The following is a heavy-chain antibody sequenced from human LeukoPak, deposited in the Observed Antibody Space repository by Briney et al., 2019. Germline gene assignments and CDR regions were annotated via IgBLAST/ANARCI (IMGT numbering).Heavy chain of an antibody. V-gene: IGHV4-59*12. CDR2: IYYSGST. Sequence: SETLSLTCTVSGGSISSYYWSWIRQPPGKGLEWIGYIYYSGSTNYNPSLKSRVTISVDTSKNQFSLKLSSVTAADTAVYYCARDPVAAAGFQWGQGTLVTVSS. CDR1: GGSISSYY. D-gene: IGHD6-13*01. J-gene: IGHJ4*02. CDR3: ARDPVAAAGFQ.